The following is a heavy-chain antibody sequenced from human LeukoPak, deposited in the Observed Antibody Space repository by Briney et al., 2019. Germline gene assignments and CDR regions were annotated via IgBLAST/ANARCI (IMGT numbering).Heavy chain of an antibody. CDR2: ISAYNGNT. J-gene: IGHJ4*02. CDR1: GYTFTSYG. V-gene: IGHV1-18*04. Sequence: ASVKVSCKASGYTFTSYGISWVRQAPGQGLEWMGWISAYNGNTNYAQKLQGRVTMTTDTSISTAYMELSRLRSDDTAVYYCARGGGIVVTAVAGGFDYWGQGTLVTVSS. D-gene: IGHD6-19*01. CDR3: ARGGGIVVTAVAGGFDY.